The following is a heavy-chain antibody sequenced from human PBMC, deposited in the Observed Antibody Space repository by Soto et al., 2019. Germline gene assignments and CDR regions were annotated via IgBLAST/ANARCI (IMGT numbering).Heavy chain of an antibody. D-gene: IGHD1-26*01. CDR2: IIPIFGTA. V-gene: IGHV1-69*13. CDR1: GGTFSSYA. CDR3: ARDIGEWELLSYYYYGMDV. J-gene: IGHJ6*02. Sequence: ASVKVSCKASGGTFSSYAISWVRQAPGQGLEWMRGIIPIFGTANYAQKFQGRVTITADESTSTAYMELSSLRSEDTAVYYCARDIGEWELLSYYYYGMDVWGQGTTVTVSS.